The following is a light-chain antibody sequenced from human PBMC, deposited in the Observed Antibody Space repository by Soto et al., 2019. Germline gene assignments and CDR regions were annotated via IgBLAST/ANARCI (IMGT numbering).Light chain of an antibody. CDR1: QSVSSC. CDR2: DAS. Sequence: EIVLTHSPATLSLSPGERATLSCRASQSVSSCLAWYQQKPGQAPRLLIYDASSRATGIPARFSGSGSGTDFTLTISSLEPEDFAVYYCQQRINWPLTFGGGTKVEIK. CDR3: QQRINWPLT. J-gene: IGKJ4*01. V-gene: IGKV3-11*01.